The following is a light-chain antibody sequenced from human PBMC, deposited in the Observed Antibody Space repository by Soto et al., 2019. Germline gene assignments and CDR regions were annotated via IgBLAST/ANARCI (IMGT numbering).Light chain of an antibody. J-gene: IGKJ1*01. CDR3: QQYNNWPET. CDR1: QSVSSN. V-gene: IGKV3-15*01. CDR2: GAS. Sequence: EIVITQSPGTLSVSPGERATLSCRASQSVSSNLAWYQQKPGQAPRLLIYGASTRATDVPARFSGSGSGTEFTLTISSLQSEDFAVYYCQQYNNWPETLGQGTKVDIK.